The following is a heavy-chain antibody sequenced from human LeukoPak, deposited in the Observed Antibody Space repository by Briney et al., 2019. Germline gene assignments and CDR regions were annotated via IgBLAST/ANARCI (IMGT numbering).Heavy chain of an antibody. Sequence: GGSLRLSCAASGFTFSSYAMHWVRQAPGKGLEWVAVISYDGSNKYYADSVKGRFTISRDNSKNTLYLQMNSLRAEDTAVYYCARESLRSMSDPWGQGTLVTVSS. CDR3: ARESLRSMSDP. J-gene: IGHJ5*02. CDR1: GFTFSSYA. V-gene: IGHV3-30-3*01. CDR2: ISYDGSNK.